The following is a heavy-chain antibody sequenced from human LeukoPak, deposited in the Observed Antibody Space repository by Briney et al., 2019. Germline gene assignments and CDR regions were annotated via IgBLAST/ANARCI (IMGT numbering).Heavy chain of an antibody. V-gene: IGHV3-48*03. CDR1: GFTFSSYE. Sequence: QPGGSLRLSCAASGFTFSSYEMNWVRQAPGKVLEWVSYISSSGSTIYYADSVKGRFTISRDNAKNSLYLQMNSLRAEDTAVYYCAREGLAYFDYWGQGTLVTVSS. D-gene: IGHD5-12*01. CDR2: ISSSGSTI. J-gene: IGHJ4*02. CDR3: AREGLAYFDY.